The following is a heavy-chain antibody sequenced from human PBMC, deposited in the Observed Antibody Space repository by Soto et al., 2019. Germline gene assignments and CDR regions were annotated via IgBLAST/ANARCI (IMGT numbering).Heavy chain of an antibody. J-gene: IGHJ3*02. Sequence: SETLSLTCTVSGGSISSGGYYWSWIRQHPGKGLEWIGYIYYSGYTYYNPSLKSRVTISVDTSKNQFSLKLSSVTAADTAVYYCARELTGRGYYRGDSFDIWGQGTSVTVSS. CDR1: GGSISSGGYY. D-gene: IGHD3-22*01. CDR2: IYYSGYT. CDR3: ARELTGRGYYRGDSFDI. V-gene: IGHV4-31*03.